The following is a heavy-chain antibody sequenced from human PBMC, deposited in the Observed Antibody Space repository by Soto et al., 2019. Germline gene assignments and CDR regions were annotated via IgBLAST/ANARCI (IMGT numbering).Heavy chain of an antibody. CDR1: GFTVSSTY. D-gene: IGHD3-9*01. Sequence: GGSLRLSCAASGFTVSSTYMSWVRQAPGKGLEWVSVIYSGGSTYYADSVKGRFTISRDNSKNTLYLQMNNLKAEDMAVYYCAASRGNWFIDYWGQGTQVTVSS. CDR3: AASRGNWFIDY. V-gene: IGHV3-66*01. CDR2: IYSGGST. J-gene: IGHJ4*02.